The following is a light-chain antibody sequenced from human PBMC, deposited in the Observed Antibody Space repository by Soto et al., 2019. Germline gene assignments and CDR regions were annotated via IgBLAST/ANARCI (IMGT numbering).Light chain of an antibody. CDR1: QSISSW. V-gene: IGKV1-5*01. J-gene: IGKJ2*01. CDR3: QQYNYYST. Sequence: DIQMTQSPSTLSASVGDRVTITCRASQSISSWLAWYQQKLGRAPRLLIYDASSLESGVPSRFSGSGYGTEFTLTISSLQPDDFATYYCQQYNYYSTFGQGTKLETK. CDR2: DAS.